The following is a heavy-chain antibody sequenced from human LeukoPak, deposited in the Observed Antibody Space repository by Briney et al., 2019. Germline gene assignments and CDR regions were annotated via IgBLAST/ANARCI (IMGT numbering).Heavy chain of an antibody. D-gene: IGHD4-17*01. CDR1: GGSFSGYY. V-gene: IGHV4-34*01. Sequence: SETLSLTCAVYGGSFSGYYWSWIRQPPGKGREWIGETNHSGSTNYNPSLKSRVTISVDTSKTQFSLKLSSVTAADTAVYYCARGTPPTVTTFWWFDPWGQGTLVTVSS. J-gene: IGHJ5*02. CDR2: TNHSGST. CDR3: ARGTPPTVTTFWWFDP.